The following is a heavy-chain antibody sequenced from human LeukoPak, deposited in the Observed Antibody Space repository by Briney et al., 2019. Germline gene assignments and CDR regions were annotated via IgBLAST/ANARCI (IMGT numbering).Heavy chain of an antibody. V-gene: IGHV3-48*01. CDR2: IGSRSSTI. CDR3: AREGPRGNSQFDY. D-gene: IGHD2/OR15-2a*01. Sequence: GGSLRLSCAASGFTFSSYNMNWVRQAPGKGLEWVSFIGSRSSTIYYADSVKGRFTISRDNSKNTLYLQMNSLRAEDTAVYYCAREGPRGNSQFDYWGQGTLVTVSS. CDR1: GFTFSSYN. J-gene: IGHJ4*02.